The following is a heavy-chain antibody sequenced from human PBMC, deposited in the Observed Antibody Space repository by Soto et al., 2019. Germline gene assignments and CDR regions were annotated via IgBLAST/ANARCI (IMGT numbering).Heavy chain of an antibody. CDR3: ARDRGGGHANEALDY. Sequence: GGSLRLSCAASGFTFSSYGMHWVRQAPGKGLEWVAVIWYDGSNKYYADSVKGRFTISRDNSKNTLYLQMNSLRAEDTAVYYCARDRGGGHANEALDYWGQGTLVTVSS. CDR1: GFTFSSYG. D-gene: IGHD5-12*01. V-gene: IGHV3-33*01. J-gene: IGHJ4*02. CDR2: IWYDGSNK.